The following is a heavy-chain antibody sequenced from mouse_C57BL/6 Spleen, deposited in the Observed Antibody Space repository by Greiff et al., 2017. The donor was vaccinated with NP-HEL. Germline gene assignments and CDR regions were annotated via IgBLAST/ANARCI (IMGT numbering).Heavy chain of an antibody. D-gene: IGHD1-1*01. CDR3: ARHALYYYGSSPHYYAMDY. Sequence: EVQLVESGGGLVQPGGSLKLSCAASGFTFSDYYMYWVRQTPEKRLEWVAYISNGGGNTYYPDTVKGRFTISRDNAKKTLYLQMSRLKSEDTAMYYCARHALYYYGSSPHYYAMDYWGQGTSVTVSS. V-gene: IGHV5-12*01. CDR1: GFTFSDYY. J-gene: IGHJ4*01. CDR2: ISNGGGNT.